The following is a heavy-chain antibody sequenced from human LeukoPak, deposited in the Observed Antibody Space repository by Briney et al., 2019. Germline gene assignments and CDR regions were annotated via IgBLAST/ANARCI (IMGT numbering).Heavy chain of an antibody. CDR1: GGTFSSYA. Sequence: ASVKVSCKASGGTFSSYAISWVRQAPGQGLEWMGRIIPILGIANYAQKFQGRVTITADKSTSTAYMELSSLRSEDTAVYYCARDRVAAAGTGGYYGMDVWGQGTTVTVSS. V-gene: IGHV1-69*04. J-gene: IGHJ6*02. CDR2: IIPILGIA. CDR3: ARDRVAAAGTGGYYGMDV. D-gene: IGHD6-13*01.